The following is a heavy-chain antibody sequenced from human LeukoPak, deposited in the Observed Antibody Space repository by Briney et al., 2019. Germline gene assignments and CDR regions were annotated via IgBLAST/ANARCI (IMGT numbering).Heavy chain of an antibody. CDR2: INDSGST. CDR3: ARFPCSGDSCYFGIRAFDV. CDR1: GGSFSGYY. Sequence: SETLSLTCAIYGGSFSGYYWNWIRQSPGKGLEWIGEINDSGSTNYNPSLKSRVTISVDTSMNQFSLKLSSMTAADTAVYYCARFPCSGDSCYFGIRAFDVWGQGTMVTVSS. J-gene: IGHJ3*01. D-gene: IGHD2-15*01. V-gene: IGHV4-34*01.